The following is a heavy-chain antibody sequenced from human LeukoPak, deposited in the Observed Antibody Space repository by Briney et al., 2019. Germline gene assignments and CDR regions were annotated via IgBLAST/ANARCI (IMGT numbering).Heavy chain of an antibody. CDR3: ASYHSSSWFGAFDI. CDR2: IYTSGST. J-gene: IGHJ3*02. V-gene: IGHV4-4*07. D-gene: IGHD6-13*01. Sequence: SETLSLTCTVSGGSISSYYWSWIRQPAGKGLEWIGRIYTSGSTNYNPSLKSRVTMSVDTSKNQFSLKLSSATAADTAVYYCASYHSSSWFGAFDIWGQGTMVTVSS. CDR1: GGSISSYY.